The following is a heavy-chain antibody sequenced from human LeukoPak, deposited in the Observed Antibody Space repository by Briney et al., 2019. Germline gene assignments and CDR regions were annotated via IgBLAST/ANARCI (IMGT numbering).Heavy chain of an antibody. CDR3: TRARVDSYGYSGFDY. J-gene: IGHJ4*02. CDR1: GFTFGDYA. CDR2: IRSKAYGGTT. Sequence: GGPLRLSCTASGFTFGDYAMSWVRQAPEKGLEWVGFIRSKAYGGTTEYAASVKGRFTISRDDSKSIAYLQMNSLKTEDTAVYYCTRARVDSYGYSGFDYWGQGTLVTVSS. V-gene: IGHV3-49*04. D-gene: IGHD5-18*01.